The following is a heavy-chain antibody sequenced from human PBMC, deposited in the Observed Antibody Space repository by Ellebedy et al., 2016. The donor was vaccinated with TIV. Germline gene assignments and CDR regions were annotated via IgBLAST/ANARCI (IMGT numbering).Heavy chain of an antibody. CDR1: GYTFTGNY. CDR2: INPASGVT. Sequence: ASVKVSCKTSGYTFTGNYIHWVRQTPGQGLECLGWINPASGVTKFAQPFQGRVTLTRDASINTVYMDLSSLSSDDTAVYYCARGGSVTGYSSRFDSWGQGTLVTVSS. CDR3: ARGGSVTGYSSRFDS. V-gene: IGHV1-2*02. J-gene: IGHJ5*01. D-gene: IGHD5-12*01.